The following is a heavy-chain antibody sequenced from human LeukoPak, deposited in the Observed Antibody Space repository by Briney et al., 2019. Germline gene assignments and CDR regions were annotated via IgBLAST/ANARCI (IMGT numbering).Heavy chain of an antibody. CDR3: ARGSTRDKFDP. D-gene: IGHD2-15*01. CDR2: TYYSGST. CDR1: GGSISSYY. Sequence: PSETLSLTCTVSGGSISSYYWSWIRQPPGKGLEWIGYTYYSGSTNYNPSLKSRVTISVDTSKNQFSLKLSSVTAADTAVYYCARGSTRDKFDPWGQGTLVTVSS. J-gene: IGHJ5*02. V-gene: IGHV4-59*01.